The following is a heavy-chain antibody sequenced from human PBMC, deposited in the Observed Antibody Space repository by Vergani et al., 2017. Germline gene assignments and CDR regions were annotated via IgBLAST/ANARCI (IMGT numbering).Heavy chain of an antibody. CDR3: ARDPRIVGAKGYFDL. Sequence: QVQLQESGPGLVKPSQTLSLTCTVSGSSISSGSYYWSWIRQPAGKGLEWIGRIYTSGSTNYNPSLKSRVTISVDTSKNQFSLKLSSVTAADTAVYYCARDPRIVGAKGYFDLWGRGSLVTVSS. J-gene: IGHJ2*01. CDR1: GSSISSGSYY. D-gene: IGHD1-26*01. V-gene: IGHV4-61*02. CDR2: IYTSGST.